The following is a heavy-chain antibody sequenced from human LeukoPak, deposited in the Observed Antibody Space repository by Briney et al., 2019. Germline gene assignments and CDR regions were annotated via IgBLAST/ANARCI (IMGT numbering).Heavy chain of an antibody. Sequence: SETLSLTCAVYGGSFSGYYWSWIRQPPGKGLEWIGEINHSGSTNYNPSLKSRVTISVDTSKNQFSLKLSSVTAADTAVYYCARRGRFGVFSVRGVIHWFDPWGQGTLVTVSS. D-gene: IGHD3-10*02. CDR3: ARRGRFGVFSVRGVIHWFDP. J-gene: IGHJ5*02. CDR2: INHSGST. CDR1: GGSFSGYY. V-gene: IGHV4-34*01.